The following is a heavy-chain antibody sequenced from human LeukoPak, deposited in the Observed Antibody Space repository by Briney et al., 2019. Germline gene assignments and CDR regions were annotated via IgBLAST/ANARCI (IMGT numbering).Heavy chain of an antibody. J-gene: IGHJ6*04. CDR1: GYTFTGYY. CDR2: INPNSGGT. D-gene: IGHD3-10*01. V-gene: IGHV1-2*02. Sequence: ASVKVSCKVSGYTFTGYYMHWVRQAPGQGLEWMGWINPNSGGTNYAQKFQGRVTMTRDTSISTAYMELSRLRSEDTAVYYCARVATVLLWFGEFNWFDPWGKGTTVTISS. CDR3: ARVATVLLWFGEFNWFDP.